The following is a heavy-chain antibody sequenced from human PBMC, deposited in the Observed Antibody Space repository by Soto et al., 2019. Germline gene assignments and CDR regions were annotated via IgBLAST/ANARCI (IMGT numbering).Heavy chain of an antibody. J-gene: IGHJ4*02. CDR3: ARGGLYDFWSGYRFDY. D-gene: IGHD3-3*01. CDR2: INPNSGGT. Sequence: ASVKVSCKASGYTFTGYYMHWVRQAPGQGLEWMGWINPNSGGTNYAQKFQGWVTMTRDTSISTAYMELSRLRSDDTAVYYCARGGLYDFWSGYRFDYWGQGTLVTVS. CDR1: GYTFTGYY. V-gene: IGHV1-2*04.